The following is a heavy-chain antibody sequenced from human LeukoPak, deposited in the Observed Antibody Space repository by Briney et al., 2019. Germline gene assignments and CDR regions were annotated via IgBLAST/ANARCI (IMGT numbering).Heavy chain of an antibody. CDR1: IYSFTSYD. Sequence: ASVKVSCKASIYSFTSYDINWVRQATGQGLEWMGWMNPNSGNTGYAQKFQGRVTMTRNTSISTAYMELSSLRSEDTAVYYCARGVLDFWSGYYWFDPWGQGTLVTVSS. CDR2: MNPNSGNT. J-gene: IGHJ5*02. CDR3: ARGVLDFWSGYYWFDP. D-gene: IGHD3-3*01. V-gene: IGHV1-8*01.